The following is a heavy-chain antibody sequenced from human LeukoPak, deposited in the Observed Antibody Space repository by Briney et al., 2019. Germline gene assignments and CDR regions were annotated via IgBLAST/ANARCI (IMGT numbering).Heavy chain of an antibody. CDR1: GGTFSSYA. CDR3: ARDIHYDFWSGYNY. V-gene: IGHV1-69*13. CDR2: IIPIFGTA. J-gene: IGHJ4*02. D-gene: IGHD3-3*01. Sequence: SVKVSCKASGGTFSSYAISWVRQAPGQGLEWMGGIIPIFGTANYAQKFQGRVTITADESKSTAYMELSSLRSEDTAVYYCARDIHYDFWSGYNYWGQGTLVTVSS.